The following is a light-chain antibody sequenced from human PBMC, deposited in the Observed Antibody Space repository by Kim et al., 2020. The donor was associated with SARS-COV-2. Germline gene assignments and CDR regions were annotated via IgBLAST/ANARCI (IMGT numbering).Light chain of an antibody. V-gene: IGKV1-5*03. CDR2: RAS. J-gene: IGKJ1*01. Sequence: ASVGDRVNITCRASQRISTCLAWYQQKPGKAPKLLIYRASTLQSGVPSRFSGSGSGTDFTLTISSLQPDDFATYYCQQYNSYSRTFGRGTKVDIK. CDR3: QQYNSYSRT. CDR1: QRISTC.